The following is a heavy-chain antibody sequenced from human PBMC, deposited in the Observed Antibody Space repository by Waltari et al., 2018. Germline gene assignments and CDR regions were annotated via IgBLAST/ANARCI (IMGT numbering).Heavy chain of an antibody. CDR1: VYTFTNLG. D-gene: IGHD3-22*01. CDR2: ISPYNGNA. V-gene: IGHV1-18*01. Sequence: VQLVQSGAEVKKPGASVKVSCKASVYTFTNLGINWVGQAPGQGLEWMGWISPYNGNADYEQKLQGRVTMTTDPSTKTAYLELRSLRSDDTAVYYCAGGGGPRTVVALTFDLWGQGTLVTVSS. J-gene: IGHJ4*02. CDR3: AGGGGPRTVVALTFDL.